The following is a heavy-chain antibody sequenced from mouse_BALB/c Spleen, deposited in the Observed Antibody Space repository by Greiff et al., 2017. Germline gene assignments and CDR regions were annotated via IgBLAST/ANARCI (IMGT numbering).Heavy chain of an antibody. CDR3: ARTDGSSYKDY. J-gene: IGHJ2*01. V-gene: IGHV14-3*02. Sequence: EVQLQQPGAELVKPGASVKLSCTASGFNIKDTYMHWVKQRPEQGLEWIGRIDPANGNTKYDPKFQGKATITADTSSNTAYLQLSSLTSEDTAVYYCARTDGSSYKDYWGQGTTLTVSS. CDR1: GFNIKDTY. D-gene: IGHD1-1*01. CDR2: IDPANGNT.